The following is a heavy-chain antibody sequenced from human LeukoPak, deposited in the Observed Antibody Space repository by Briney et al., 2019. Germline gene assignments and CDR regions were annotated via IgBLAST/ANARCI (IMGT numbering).Heavy chain of an antibody. CDR1: GFTFSSYG. D-gene: IGHD1-26*01. V-gene: IGHV3-30*02. J-gene: IGHJ4*02. CDR2: IRYDGNNK. CDR3: AKDGPGVSYQDY. Sequence: PGGSLRLSCAASGFTFSSYGMHWVRQARGKGLEWVAFIRYDGNNKYYADSVKGLFTISRDNSKNTLYLQMNSLGADDTAIYYCAKDGPGVSYQDYWGQGTLVTVSS.